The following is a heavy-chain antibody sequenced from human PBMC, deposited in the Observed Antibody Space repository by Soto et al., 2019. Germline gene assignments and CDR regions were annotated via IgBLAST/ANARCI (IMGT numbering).Heavy chain of an antibody. CDR3: ARGHTEYYYDSSGYGNSRWFDP. Sequence: SETLSLTCTVSGGSFSGYYWSWIRQPPGKGLEWIGDIYHSGSTNYNPSLKSRVTISVDTSKNQFSLKLSSVTAADTAVYYCARGHTEYYYDSSGYGNSRWFDPWGQGTLVTVSS. J-gene: IGHJ5*02. CDR1: GGSFSGYY. V-gene: IGHV4-59*01. D-gene: IGHD3-22*01. CDR2: IYHSGST.